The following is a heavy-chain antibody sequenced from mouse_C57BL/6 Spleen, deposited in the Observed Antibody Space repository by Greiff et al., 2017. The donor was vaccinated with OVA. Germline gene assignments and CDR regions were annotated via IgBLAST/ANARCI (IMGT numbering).Heavy chain of an antibody. D-gene: IGHD6-5*01. V-gene: IGHV1-80*01. CDR1: GYAFSSYW. J-gene: IGHJ2*01. CDR3: ARPNFDY. CDR2: LYPGDGDT. Sequence: QVQLQESGAELVKPGASVKISCKASGYAFSSYWMHWVKQRPGQGLEWIGQLYPGDGDTNYNGKFKGKATLTADKSSSTAYMQLSSLTSEDSAVYFCARPNFDYWGQGTTLTVSS.